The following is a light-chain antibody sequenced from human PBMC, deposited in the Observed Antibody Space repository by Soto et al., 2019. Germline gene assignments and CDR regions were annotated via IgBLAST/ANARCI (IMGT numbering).Light chain of an antibody. CDR2: GAS. CDR1: ESVSTN. J-gene: IGKJ5*01. V-gene: IGKV3-15*01. CDR3: QQYNNWPFS. Sequence: EVVMTQSPATLSVSPGERVTLSCRASESVSTNLAWYQQKAGQAPRLLIYGASTRATGVPARFSATGSETDFTLTISGLQSEDSAVYFCQQYNNWPFSFGQGTRLEIK.